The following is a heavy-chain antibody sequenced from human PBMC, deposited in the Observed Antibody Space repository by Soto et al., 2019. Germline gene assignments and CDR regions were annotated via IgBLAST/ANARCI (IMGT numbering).Heavy chain of an antibody. Sequence: QVQLQESGPGLVKPSQTLSLTCTVSGTTISSGDHYWSWIRQAPGKGLEWIGYMYYTGKTYYNTSPQSRVTLSADTSKNQFSLKMTSVTAADTAMYFCARVYGRGDYFDFWGRGTLVSVSS. CDR1: GTTISSGDHY. J-gene: IGHJ4*02. CDR3: ARVYGRGDYFDF. V-gene: IGHV4-30-4*01. D-gene: IGHD1-26*01. CDR2: MYYTGKT.